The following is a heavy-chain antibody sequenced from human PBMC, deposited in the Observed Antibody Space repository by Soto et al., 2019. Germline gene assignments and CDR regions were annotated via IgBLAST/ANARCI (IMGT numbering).Heavy chain of an antibody. CDR2: INIDNGDT. V-gene: IGHV1-3*04. CDR3: ARGALSDWPFDS. D-gene: IGHD2-21*02. CDR1: GYNFLTYA. Sequence: ASVKVSCKASGYNFLTYAIHWARPAPGHSLEWMGWINIDNGDTKYSQKFQGRVTITRDLYASNSYMELSRLEFEDTAVFYCARGALSDWPFDSWGQGTLVTVSS. J-gene: IGHJ4*02.